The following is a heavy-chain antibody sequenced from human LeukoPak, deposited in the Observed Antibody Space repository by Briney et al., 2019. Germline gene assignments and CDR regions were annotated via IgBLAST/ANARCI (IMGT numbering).Heavy chain of an antibody. CDR1: GGSISSSSDY. Sequence: SETLSLTCTVSGGSISSSSDYWGWIRQPPGKGLEWIGNIYFSGSTYYKPSLKSRVTISVDTSKNQFSLKLSSVTAADTAVYYCASVATNYYYYYMDVWGKGTTVTVSS. V-gene: IGHV4-39*01. J-gene: IGHJ6*03. CDR3: ASVATNYYYYYMDV. CDR2: IYFSGST.